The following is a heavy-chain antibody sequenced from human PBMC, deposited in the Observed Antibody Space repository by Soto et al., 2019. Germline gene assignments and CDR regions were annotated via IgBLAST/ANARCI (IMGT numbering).Heavy chain of an antibody. Sequence: ASVKVSCKASQYTLTGHFVHWVRQAPGQGLEWMGWINPKNGATNYAQNFQDWVTMTRDTSISTAYMELRSLRPDDTALYYCATNDGGGSGSQLNYWGQGTLVTVSS. J-gene: IGHJ4*02. CDR1: QYTLTGHF. V-gene: IGHV1-2*04. CDR2: INPKNGAT. CDR3: ATNDGGGSGSQLNY. D-gene: IGHD6-19*01.